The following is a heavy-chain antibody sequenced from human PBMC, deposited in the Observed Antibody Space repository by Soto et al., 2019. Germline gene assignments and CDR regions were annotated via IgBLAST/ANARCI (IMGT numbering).Heavy chain of an antibody. CDR2: IYYSGRT. V-gene: IGHV4-39*07. J-gene: IGHJ3*02. D-gene: IGHD3-10*01. Sequence: SETLSLTCSVSGGSISSSSYYWGWIRQPPGEGLEWIGSIYYSGRTNYNPSLNSRVTISVDTSKNQFSLKLSSVTAADTAVYYCARTTMVDFSGRVDLRRDAFDIWGQGTMVTVSS. CDR1: GGSISSSSYY. CDR3: ARTTMVDFSGRVDLRRDAFDI.